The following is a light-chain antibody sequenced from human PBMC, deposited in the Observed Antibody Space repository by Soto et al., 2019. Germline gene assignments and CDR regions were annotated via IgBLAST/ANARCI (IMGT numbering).Light chain of an antibody. J-gene: IGKJ3*01. CDR1: QSISRR. CDR3: QQPPYT. V-gene: IGKV1-5*01. Sequence: DIQMTQSPSTLSASVGDRVTITCRASQSISRRLAWYQQKPGKAPKLLIYATSTLQSGVPSRFSGRDSGADFTLTINNLQPEDFATYYCQQPPYTFGPGTKVD. CDR2: ATS.